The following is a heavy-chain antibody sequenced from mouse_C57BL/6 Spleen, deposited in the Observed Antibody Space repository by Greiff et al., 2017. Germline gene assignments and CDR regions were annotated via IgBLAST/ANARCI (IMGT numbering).Heavy chain of an antibody. CDR3: ARKGDDDYCVAY. CDR1: GYTFTSYW. Sequence: QVQLQQPGAELVRPGSSVKLSCKASGYTFTSYWMHWVKQRPIQGLEWIGNIDPSDSETHYNQKFKDKATLTVDKSSSTAYMQLSSLTSEDSAVYYCARKGDDDYCVAYWGQGTLVTVSA. D-gene: IGHD2-4*01. CDR2: IDPSDSET. J-gene: IGHJ3*01. V-gene: IGHV1-52*01.